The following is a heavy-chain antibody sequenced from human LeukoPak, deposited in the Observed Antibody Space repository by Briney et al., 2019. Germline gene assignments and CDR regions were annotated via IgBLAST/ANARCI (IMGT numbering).Heavy chain of an antibody. D-gene: IGHD4-17*01. CDR1: GGSISSSNW. V-gene: IGHV4-4*02. CDR2: IYHSGST. CDR3: AREDDYGDYQFDY. J-gene: IGHJ4*02. Sequence: PSERLSLTCAVSGGSISSSNWWSWVRQPPGKGLEWIGEIYHSGSTNYNPSLKSRVTISVDKSKNQFSLKLSSVTAADTAVYYCAREDDYGDYQFDYWGQGTLVTVSS.